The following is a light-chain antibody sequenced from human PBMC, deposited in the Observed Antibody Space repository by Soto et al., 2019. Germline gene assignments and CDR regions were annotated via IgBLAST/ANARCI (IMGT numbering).Light chain of an antibody. J-gene: IGKJ1*01. Sequence: DIQMTQSPSTLSASVGDRVTITCRACQSISRWLAWYQQKPGKAPNLLIYDASTLHSGVPSRFSGSGSGTEFTLTITNLQPDDFATYFCQQYNTPWTFGQGTNVEIK. CDR2: DAS. V-gene: IGKV1-5*01. CDR3: QQYNTPWT. CDR1: QSISRW.